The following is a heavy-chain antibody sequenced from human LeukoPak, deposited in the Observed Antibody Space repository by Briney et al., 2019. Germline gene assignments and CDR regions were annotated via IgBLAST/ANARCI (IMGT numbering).Heavy chain of an antibody. V-gene: IGHV5-51*01. CDR1: GYSFTSYW. D-gene: IGHD2-2*01. CDR2: IYPGGSDT. Sequence: GESLKISCKGSGYSFTSYWIGWVRQMPGKGLEWMGIIYPGGSDTRYSPSFQGQVTISADKSISTAYLQWSSLKASDTAMYYCARRLVVPAVPTHDAFDIWGQGTMVTVSS. J-gene: IGHJ3*02. CDR3: ARRLVVPAVPTHDAFDI.